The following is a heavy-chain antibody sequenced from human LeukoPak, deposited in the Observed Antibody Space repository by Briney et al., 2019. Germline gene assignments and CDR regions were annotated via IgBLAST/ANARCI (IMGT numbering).Heavy chain of an antibody. D-gene: IGHD3-22*01. CDR2: IYYSGST. CDR1: GGSISSGGYY. CDR3: AGLTMTDAFDI. Sequence: SQTLSLTCTVSGGSISSGGYYWSWIRQHPGKGLEWIGYIYYSGSTYYNLSLKSRVTISIDTSKNQFSLKLSSVTAADTAVYYCAGLTMTDAFDIWGQGTMVTVSS. J-gene: IGHJ3*02. V-gene: IGHV4-31*03.